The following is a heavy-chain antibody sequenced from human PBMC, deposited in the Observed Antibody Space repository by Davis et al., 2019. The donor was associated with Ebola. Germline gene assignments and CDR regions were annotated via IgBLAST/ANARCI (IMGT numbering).Heavy chain of an antibody. CDR2: IYYSGST. D-gene: IGHD3-10*01. CDR1: GVSISSGGYF. Sequence: PSETLSLTCNVSGVSISSGGYFWTWIRQPPGKGLEWIGSIYYSGSTDYNPSLKSRVTISVDTSKNQFSLKLSSVTAADTAVYYCASSGTYSLNWFDPWGQGTLVTVSS. J-gene: IGHJ5*02. CDR3: ASSGTYSLNWFDP. V-gene: IGHV4-39*07.